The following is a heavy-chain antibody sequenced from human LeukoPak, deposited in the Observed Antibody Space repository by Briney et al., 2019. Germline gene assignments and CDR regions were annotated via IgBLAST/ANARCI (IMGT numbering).Heavy chain of an antibody. D-gene: IGHD6-19*01. CDR2: INPNSGGT. Sequence: ASVKVSCKASGYTFTGYYMHWVRQAPGQGLEWMGWINPNSGGTNYAQKFHGRVTMTRDTSISTAYMELSRLRSDDTAVYYCASGIAVGPNWFDTWGQGTLVTVSS. CDR3: ASGIAVGPNWFDT. V-gene: IGHV1-2*02. CDR1: GYTFTGYY. J-gene: IGHJ5*02.